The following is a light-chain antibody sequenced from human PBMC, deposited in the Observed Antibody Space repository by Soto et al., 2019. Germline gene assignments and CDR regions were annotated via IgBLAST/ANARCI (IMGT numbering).Light chain of an antibody. CDR3: QQYNNWPRT. CDR1: QSVSSN. V-gene: IGKV3-15*01. CDR2: GAS. Sequence: EIVMTQSPATLSVSPGERATLSCRASQSVSSNLAWYQQKPGQAPRLLIYGASTRATGIPARFSGSGSGTELTLTISSLQSEEFAVYYCQQYNNWPRTFGQGTKLEIK. J-gene: IGKJ2*01.